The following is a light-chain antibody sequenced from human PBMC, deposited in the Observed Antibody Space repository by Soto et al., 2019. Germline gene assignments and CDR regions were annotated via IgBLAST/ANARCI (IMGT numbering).Light chain of an antibody. J-gene: IGLJ1*01. V-gene: IGLV2-14*01. CDR1: SSDVGGYNY. Sequence: QSVLTQPASVSGSPGQSITISCTGTSSDVGGYNYVSWYQQHPGKAPKLMIYDVSNRPSGVSNRFSGSKSGNTASLTISGLQAEDEADYYCRSYTSRTRYVFGTGTKVTVL. CDR3: RSYTSRTRYV. CDR2: DVS.